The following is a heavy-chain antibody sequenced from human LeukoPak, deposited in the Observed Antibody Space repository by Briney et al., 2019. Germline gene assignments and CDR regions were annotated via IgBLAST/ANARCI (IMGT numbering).Heavy chain of an antibody. CDR2: INSDGSST. Sequence: GGSLRLSCAASGFTFSSYWMHWVRQAPGKGLVWVSRINSDGSSTSYADSVKGRFTISRDNAKNTLYLQMNGLRAEDTAVYYCARDLTIFGVVTWDYYYGMDVWGQGTTVTVSS. J-gene: IGHJ6*02. CDR3: ARDLTIFGVVTWDYYYGMDV. CDR1: GFTFSSYW. D-gene: IGHD3-3*01. V-gene: IGHV3-74*01.